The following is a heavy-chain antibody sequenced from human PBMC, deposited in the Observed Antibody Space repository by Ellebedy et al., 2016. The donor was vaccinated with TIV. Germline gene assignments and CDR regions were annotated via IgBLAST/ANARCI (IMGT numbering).Heavy chain of an antibody. CDR2: VHPNSGST. D-gene: IGHD3-22*01. V-gene: IGHV1-2*02. CDR1: GYTFTANY. Sequence: ASVKVSCKASGYTFTANYIPWVRHAPGHGLEWMGWVHPNSGSTNFAQSFQGRVTMTRDTSVNTAYMALSRRESGDTATYYCASVRRGSSGMDVWGQGTTVTVS. CDR3: ASVRRGSSGMDV. J-gene: IGHJ6*02.